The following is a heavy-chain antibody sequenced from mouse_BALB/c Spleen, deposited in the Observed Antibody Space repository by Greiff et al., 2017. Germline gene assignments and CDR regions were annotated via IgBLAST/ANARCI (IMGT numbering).Heavy chain of an antibody. J-gene: IGHJ4*01. V-gene: IGHV5-6-3*01. D-gene: IGHD2-14*01. CDR2: INSNGGST. CDR1: GFTFSSYG. Sequence: DVMLVESGGGLVQPGGSLKLSCAASGFTFSSYGMSWVRQTPDKRLELVATINSNGGSTYYPDSVKGRFTISRDNAKNTLYLQMSSLKSEDTAMYYCARYDGYYAMDYWGQGTSVTVSS. CDR3: ARYDGYYAMDY.